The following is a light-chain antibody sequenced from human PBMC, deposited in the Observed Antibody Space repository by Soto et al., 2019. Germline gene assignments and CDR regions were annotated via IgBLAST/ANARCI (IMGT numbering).Light chain of an antibody. J-gene: IGLJ1*01. CDR2: DVS. CDR1: SSDVGGYDY. V-gene: IGLV2-14*03. CDR3: SSYTSSSTLV. Sequence: QSVLTQPASVSGSPGQSITISCTGTSSDVGGYDYVSWYQHHPGKAPKLMIYDVSNRPSGVSNRFSGSKSGNTASLTISGLQAEDEDDYYCSSYTSSSTLVFGTGTKLTVL.